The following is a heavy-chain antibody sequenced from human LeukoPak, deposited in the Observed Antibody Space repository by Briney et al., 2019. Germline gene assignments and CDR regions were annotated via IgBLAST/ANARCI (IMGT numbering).Heavy chain of an antibody. D-gene: IGHD3-10*01. CDR3: ARDPDYYGSGSYYNR. V-gene: IGHV3-11*01. CDR1: GFTFSDYY. Sequence: PGGSLRLSRAASGFTFSDYYMSWIRQAPGKGLEWVSYISSSGSTIYYADSVKGRFTISRDNAKNSLYLQMNSLRAEDTAVYYCARDPDYYGSGSYYNRWGQGTLVTVSS. CDR2: ISSSGSTI. J-gene: IGHJ4*02.